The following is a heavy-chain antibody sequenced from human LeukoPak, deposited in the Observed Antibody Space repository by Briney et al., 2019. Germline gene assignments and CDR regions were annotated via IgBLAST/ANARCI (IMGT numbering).Heavy chain of an antibody. CDR3: ARDSSSRGPFDY. J-gene: IGHJ4*02. CDR1: GGSISSYY. D-gene: IGHD6-6*01. Sequence: SETLSLTCTVSGGSISSYYWSWIRQPPGKGLEWIGYIYYSGSTNYNPSLKSRVTISVDTSKNQFSLKLSSVTAADTAMYYCARDSSSRGPFDYWGQGTLVTVSS. CDR2: IYYSGST. V-gene: IGHV4-59*01.